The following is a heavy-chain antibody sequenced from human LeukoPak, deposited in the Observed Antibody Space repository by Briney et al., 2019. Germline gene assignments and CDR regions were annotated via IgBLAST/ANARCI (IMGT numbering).Heavy chain of an antibody. D-gene: IGHD1-26*01. CDR2: IFPLFETT. V-gene: IGHV1-69*13. J-gene: IGHJ4*02. CDR1: GGTFNNYA. CDR3: ARGRESHGHYFHF. Sequence: GASVKVSCKASGGTFNNYAINWVRQAPGQGLEWMGGIFPLFETTNYAQGFRGRVTITADDSTSTAYMELNSLRTEDTAVYYYARGRESHGHYFHFWGQGTLVTVSS.